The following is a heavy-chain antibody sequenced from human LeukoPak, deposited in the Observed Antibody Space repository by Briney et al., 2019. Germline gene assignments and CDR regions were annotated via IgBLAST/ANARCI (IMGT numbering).Heavy chain of an antibody. J-gene: IGHJ6*02. CDR1: GGSISSHY. D-gene: IGHD4-17*01. Sequence: LSLTCTVSGGSISSHYWSWIRQPPGKGLEWVARTRDKAKGYTTVYAASVKDRFTISRDDSQNSLFLQINSLKTEDTAVYFCARGGSVTTYNYVYGLDVWGQGTTVTVSS. CDR2: TRDKAKGYTT. V-gene: IGHV3-72*01. CDR3: ARGGSVTTYNYVYGLDV.